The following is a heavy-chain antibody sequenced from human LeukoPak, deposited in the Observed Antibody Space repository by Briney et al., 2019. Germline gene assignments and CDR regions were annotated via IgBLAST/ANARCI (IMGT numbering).Heavy chain of an antibody. CDR1: GGSISSYY. CDR2: IYYSGST. D-gene: IGHD3-3*01. CDR3: ARWNPFTIFGVVTGGYFDL. V-gene: IGHV4-59*01. Sequence: SETLSLTCTVSGGSISSYYWSWIRQPPGKGLEWIGYIYYSGSTNYNPSLKSRVTISVDTSKNQFSLKLSSATAADTAVYYCARWNPFTIFGVVTGGYFDLWGRGTLVTVSS. J-gene: IGHJ2*01.